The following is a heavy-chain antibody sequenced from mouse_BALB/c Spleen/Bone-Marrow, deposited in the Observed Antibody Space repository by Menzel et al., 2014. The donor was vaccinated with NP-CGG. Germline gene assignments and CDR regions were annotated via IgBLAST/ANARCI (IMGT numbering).Heavy chain of an antibody. CDR3: AREGLRGGYFDD. CDR2: IHPGSGGA. CDR1: GYTFTDYE. Sequence: QVQLQQSGAELVRPGASVKLSCKASGYTFTDYEMHWVKQTPVHGLEWIGTIHPGSGGAAYNQKFKGKAPLTADKSSSTAYMELSSLTSEDSAVYYCAREGLRGGYFDDWGQGTLVTVSA. D-gene: IGHD2-4*01. J-gene: IGHJ3*01. V-gene: IGHV1-15*01.